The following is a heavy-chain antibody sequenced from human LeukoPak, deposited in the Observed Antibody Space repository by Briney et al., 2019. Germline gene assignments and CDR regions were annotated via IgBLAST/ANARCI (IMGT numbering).Heavy chain of an antibody. Sequence: SETLSLTCAVSGYSISSGYYWGWIRQSPGKGLEWIGTIYHSGSTYYNPSLKSRLTISVDASKNQSSLKLSSVTAADTAVYYCARVTVGDYDYVWGSYDGGYFFDYWGQGTLVTVSS. CDR3: ARVTVGDYDYVWGSYDGGYFFDY. CDR2: IYHSGST. V-gene: IGHV4-38-2*01. CDR1: GYSISSGYY. D-gene: IGHD3-16*01. J-gene: IGHJ4*02.